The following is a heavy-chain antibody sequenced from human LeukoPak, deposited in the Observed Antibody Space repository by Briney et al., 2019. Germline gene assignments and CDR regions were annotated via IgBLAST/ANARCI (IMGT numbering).Heavy chain of an antibody. D-gene: IGHD6-6*01. V-gene: IGHV4-39*07. J-gene: IGHJ4*02. Sequence: SETLSLTCTVSGGSISSNNYYWGWIRQPPGKGLEWIGSVDNSGSTYYNPSLRSRVTISIDTSNNQFSLQVYSVTAADTAVYYCARHRGSSSLFDYWGQGTLVTVTS. CDR3: ARHRGSSSLFDY. CDR2: VDNSGST. CDR1: GGSISSNNYY.